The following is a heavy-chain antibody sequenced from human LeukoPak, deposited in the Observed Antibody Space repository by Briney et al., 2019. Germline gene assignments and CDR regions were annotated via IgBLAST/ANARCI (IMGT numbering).Heavy chain of an antibody. CDR1: GGSISSGGYY. V-gene: IGHV4-31*03. CDR3: VSFSDDFWSGAVGSDA. Sequence: SETLSLTCTVSGGSISSGGYYWSWIRQHPGKGLEWVGYIYYSGSTYYNSSLKSRITISIDTSKNQFSLELSSVTAADTAVYYCVSFSDDFWSGAVGSDAWGQGILVTVSS. J-gene: IGHJ5*02. CDR2: IYYSGST. D-gene: IGHD3-3*01.